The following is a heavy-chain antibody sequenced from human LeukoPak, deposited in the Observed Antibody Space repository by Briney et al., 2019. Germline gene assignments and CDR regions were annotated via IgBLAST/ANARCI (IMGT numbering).Heavy chain of an antibody. J-gene: IGHJ5*02. CDR2: IYYSGST. Sequence: SETLSLTCTVSGGSISSYYWSWIRQPPGKGLEWIGYIYYSGSTNYNPSLKSRVTISVDTSKNQFSLKLSSVTAADTAVYYCARDRPTLGYCSGGSCDNWFDPWGQGTLVIVSS. D-gene: IGHD2-15*01. V-gene: IGHV4-59*01. CDR1: GGSISSYY. CDR3: ARDRPTLGYCSGGSCDNWFDP.